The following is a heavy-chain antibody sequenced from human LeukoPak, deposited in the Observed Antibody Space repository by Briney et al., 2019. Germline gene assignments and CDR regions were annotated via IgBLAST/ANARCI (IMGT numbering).Heavy chain of an antibody. CDR2: IYYSGST. D-gene: IGHD2-2*01. V-gene: IGHV4-39*07. CDR3: ARSRVVPAATTYYYYYYGMDV. Sequence: SETLPLTCTVSGGSISSSSYYWGWIRQPPGKGLEWIGSIYYSGSTYYNPSLKSRVTISVDTSKNQFSLKLSSVTAADTAVYYCARSRVVPAATTYYYYYYGMDVWGQGTTVTVSS. J-gene: IGHJ6*02. CDR1: GGSISSSSYY.